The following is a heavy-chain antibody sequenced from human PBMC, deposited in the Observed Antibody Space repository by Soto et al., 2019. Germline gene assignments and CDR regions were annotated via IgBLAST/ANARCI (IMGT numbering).Heavy chain of an antibody. CDR3: ALYGERSIRSLNWFDP. CDR1: GGSISSGGYY. V-gene: IGHV4-31*03. Sequence: SETLSLTCTVSGGSISSGGYYWSWIRQHPGKGLEWIGYIYYSGSTYYNPSLKSRVTISVDTSKNQFSLNLSSVTAADTAVYYCALYGERSIRSLNWFDPCGQGTLVTVSS. J-gene: IGHJ5*02. D-gene: IGHD4-17*01. CDR2: IYYSGST.